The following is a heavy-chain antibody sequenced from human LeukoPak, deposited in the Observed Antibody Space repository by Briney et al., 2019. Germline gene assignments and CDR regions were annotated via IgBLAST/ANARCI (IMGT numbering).Heavy chain of an antibody. CDR2: INPNSGGT. Sequence: GASVKVSCKASGYTFTSYGISWVREAPGQGLEWMGWINPNSGGTNYAQKFQGRVTMTRDTSISTAYMELSRLRSDDTAVYYCARARYDILNSYDAYYYYYYMDVWGKGTTVTVSS. D-gene: IGHD3-9*01. J-gene: IGHJ6*03. CDR3: ARARYDILNSYDAYYYYYYMDV. V-gene: IGHV1-2*02. CDR1: GYTFTSYG.